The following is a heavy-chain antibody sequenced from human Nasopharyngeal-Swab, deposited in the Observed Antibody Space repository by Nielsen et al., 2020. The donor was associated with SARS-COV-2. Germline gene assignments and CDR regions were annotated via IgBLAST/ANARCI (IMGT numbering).Heavy chain of an antibody. J-gene: IGHJ6*03. Sequence: SETLSLTCAVSGGSISSSNWWSWVRQPPGKGLEWIGEIYHSGSTNYNPSLKSRVTISVDKSKNQFSLQLSSVTAADTAVYYCARRYAFWSGYMDVWGQGTTVTVSS. CDR3: ARRYAFWSGYMDV. D-gene: IGHD3-3*01. V-gene: IGHV4-4*02. CDR2: IYHSGST. CDR1: GGSISSSNW.